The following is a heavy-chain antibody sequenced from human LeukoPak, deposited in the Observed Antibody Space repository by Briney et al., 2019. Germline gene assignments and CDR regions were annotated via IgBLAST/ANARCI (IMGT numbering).Heavy chain of an antibody. V-gene: IGHV3-23*01. Sequence: GGSLRLSCAASGFTFSSHGMNWVRQAPGKGLEWVSGISPSGDILYYADSVKGRFTISRDNSKNTLYLEVISVTAEDTAVYYCAKDDAWIRFGEWSQGTLVTVSS. CDR3: AKDDAWIRFGE. D-gene: IGHD3-10*01. CDR2: ISPSGDIL. J-gene: IGHJ4*02. CDR1: GFTFSSHG.